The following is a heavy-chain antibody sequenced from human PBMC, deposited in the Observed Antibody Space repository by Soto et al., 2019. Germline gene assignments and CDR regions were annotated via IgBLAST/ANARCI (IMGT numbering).Heavy chain of an antibody. Sequence: LRLSCAASGFTFSSYAMHWVRQAPGKGLEWVAVISYDGRNKYYADSVKGRFTISRDNSKNTLYLEMNSLRVEDTAVYHCVRDTAYCSGGTCYSSHDMDVWGQGTTVTVSS. V-gene: IGHV3-30*04. D-gene: IGHD2-15*01. CDR1: GFTFSSYA. CDR2: ISYDGRNK. CDR3: VRDTAYCSGGTCYSSHDMDV. J-gene: IGHJ6*02.